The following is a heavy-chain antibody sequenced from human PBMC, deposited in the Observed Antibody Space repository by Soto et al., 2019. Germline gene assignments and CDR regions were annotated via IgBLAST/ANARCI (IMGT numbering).Heavy chain of an antibody. Sequence: GGSLRLSCAASGFTFSSYSMNWVRQAPGKGLEWVSYISSSSSTIYYADSVKGRFTISRDNAKNSLNLQMNSLRDEDTAVYYCARAEALGIFLTYYCYYCCIDVWRQGTSLTV. CDR2: ISSSSSTI. D-gene: IGHD2-15*01. CDR1: GFTFSSYS. V-gene: IGHV3-48*02. J-gene: IGHJ6*02. CDR3: ARAEALGIFLTYYCYYCCIDV.